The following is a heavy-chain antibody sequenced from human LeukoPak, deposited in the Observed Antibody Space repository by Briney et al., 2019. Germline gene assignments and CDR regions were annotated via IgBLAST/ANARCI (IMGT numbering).Heavy chain of an antibody. J-gene: IGHJ4*02. D-gene: IGHD6-19*01. V-gene: IGHV3-21*01. Sequence: PGGSLRLSCAASGFTLSSYAMSWVRQAPGKGLEWVASISSSSTYIYYVDSVKGRFTISRDNAKNSLYLQMNSLRAEEMAVYYCARHSPYKSGWGPFDYWGQGTLVTVSS. CDR3: ARHSPYKSGWGPFDY. CDR2: ISSSSTYI. CDR1: GFTLSSYA.